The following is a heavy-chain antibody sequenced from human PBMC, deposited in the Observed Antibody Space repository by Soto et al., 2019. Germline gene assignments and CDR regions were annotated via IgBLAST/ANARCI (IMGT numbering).Heavy chain of an antibody. J-gene: IGHJ4*02. Sequence: QVQLVQSGAEVKKPGSSVKVSCKASGGTFSSYAISWVRQAPGQGLEWMGGIFPIFGTANYAQKFQGSVTITADESTSTAYMELSSLRSEDTSVYYCARDYYYGSGSYPRFYYFDYWGQGTLVSVSS. CDR2: IFPIFGTA. CDR1: GGTFSSYA. D-gene: IGHD3-10*01. CDR3: ARDYYYGSGSYPRFYYFDY. V-gene: IGHV1-69*01.